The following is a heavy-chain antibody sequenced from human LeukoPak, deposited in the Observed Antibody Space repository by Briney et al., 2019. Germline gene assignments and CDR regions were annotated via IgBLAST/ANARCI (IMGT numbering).Heavy chain of an antibody. Sequence: SETLSLTCTVSGGSVSSESYHWTWIRQPPRKGLEWIAYIFTGGSSYYNPSPKSRVTISVDTSKNQFSLKLNSVTAAGTAQYHCARGVGGVREGFDIWGQGTMVTVSS. D-gene: IGHD3-16*01. CDR2: IFTGGSS. J-gene: IGHJ3*02. V-gene: IGHV4-61*01. CDR3: ARGVGGVREGFDI. CDR1: GGSVSSESYH.